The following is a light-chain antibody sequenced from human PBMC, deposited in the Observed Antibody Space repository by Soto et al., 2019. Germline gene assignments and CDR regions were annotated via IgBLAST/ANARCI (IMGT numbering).Light chain of an antibody. CDR2: DVS. J-gene: IGLJ1*01. Sequence: QAVVTQPASVSGSPGQSITISCTGTSSDVGVYNYVSWFQQHPGKAPKLMVYDVSNRPSGVSNRFSGSKSGNTASLTISGLQAEDEADYYCSSYTSSSSYVFGTGTKVTVL. CDR3: SSYTSSSSYV. V-gene: IGLV2-14*03. CDR1: SSDVGVYNY.